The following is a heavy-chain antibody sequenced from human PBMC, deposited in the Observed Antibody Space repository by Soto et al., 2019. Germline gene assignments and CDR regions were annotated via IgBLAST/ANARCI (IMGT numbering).Heavy chain of an antibody. CDR2: ISGSGGST. CDR1: GFTFSSYA. V-gene: IGHV3-23*01. Sequence: GGSLRLSCAASGFTFSSYAMSWVRQAPGKGLEWVSAISGSGGSTYYADSVKGRFTISRDNSKNTLYLQMNSLRAEDTTVYYCAXDLGYCSGGSCSGSADVWGQGTTVTVSS. J-gene: IGHJ6*02. CDR3: AXDLGYCSGGSCSGSADV. D-gene: IGHD2-15*01.